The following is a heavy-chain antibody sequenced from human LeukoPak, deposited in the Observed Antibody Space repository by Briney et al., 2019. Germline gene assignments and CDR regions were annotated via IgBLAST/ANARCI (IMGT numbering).Heavy chain of an antibody. CDR3: ARLNIVGGYYYYGMDV. CDR2: ISDRSGRT. V-gene: IGHV3-23*01. D-gene: IGHD1-26*01. Sequence: LSGGSLRLSCAASGFPFSSYAITWVRQAPGKGLEWVSAISDRSGRTYYADSVKGRFTISRDNSKNSLYLQMNSLRAEDTAVYYCARLNIVGGYYYYGMDVWGQGTTVTVSS. J-gene: IGHJ6*02. CDR1: GFPFSSYA.